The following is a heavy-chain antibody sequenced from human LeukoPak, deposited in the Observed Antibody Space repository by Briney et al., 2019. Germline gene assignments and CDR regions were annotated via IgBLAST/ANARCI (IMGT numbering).Heavy chain of an antibody. CDR1: GFTFSSYA. Sequence: PGGSLRLSCVASGFTFSSYAMSWVRQAPGKGLEWVSAISGRGTYPYYADSVKGRFTISRDNSNNMLYLQMNSLRAEDTAIYYCVKDTYSGTHNPQFDYWGQGTLVTVSS. D-gene: IGHD3-10*01. V-gene: IGHV3-23*01. CDR3: VKDTYSGTHNPQFDY. J-gene: IGHJ4*02. CDR2: ISGRGTYP.